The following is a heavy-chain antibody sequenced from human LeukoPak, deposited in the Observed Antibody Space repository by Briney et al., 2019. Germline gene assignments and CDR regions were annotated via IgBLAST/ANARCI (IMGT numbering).Heavy chain of an antibody. D-gene: IGHD2-21*02. V-gene: IGHV3-48*03. CDR2: ISSSGSTI. CDR1: GXTFSSYE. Sequence: GGSLRLSCAASGXTFSSYEMNWVRQAPGKGREWVSYISSSGSTIYYADSVKGRFTISRDNAKNSLYLQMNSLRAEDTAVYYCASNYCGGDCYYYYYGMDVWGQGTTVTVSS. J-gene: IGHJ6*02. CDR3: ASNYCGGDCYYYYYGMDV.